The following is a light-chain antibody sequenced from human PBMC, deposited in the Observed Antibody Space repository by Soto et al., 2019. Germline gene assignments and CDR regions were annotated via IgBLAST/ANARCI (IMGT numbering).Light chain of an antibody. Sequence: QSVLTQPPSVSAAPGQTVTISCSGSSSNIGSNSVSWYQQLPVTAPKLLIYDNNKRPSVITDRFSGSKSGTSATLGIAGLEAGDEADYYCGTWGICLSVVVIGGGTKVTVL. V-gene: IGLV1-51*01. CDR2: DNN. CDR1: SSNIGSNS. CDR3: GTWGICLSVVV. J-gene: IGLJ2*01.